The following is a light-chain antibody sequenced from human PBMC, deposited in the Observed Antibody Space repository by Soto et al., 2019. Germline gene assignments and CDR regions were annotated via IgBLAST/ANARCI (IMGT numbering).Light chain of an antibody. Sequence: EIVMTQSPATLSVSPGERATLSCRASQSVSSNLAWYQQKPGQAPRLLIYGASTRATGIPARFSGSGSGTEFTLTISSLQSEDIAVYYCQQYNNWPNTVGQGTKV. CDR2: GAS. J-gene: IGKJ1*01. CDR1: QSVSSN. CDR3: QQYNNWPNT. V-gene: IGKV3-15*01.